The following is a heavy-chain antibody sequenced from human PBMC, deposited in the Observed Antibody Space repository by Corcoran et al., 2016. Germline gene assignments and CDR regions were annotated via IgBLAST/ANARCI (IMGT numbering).Heavy chain of an antibody. D-gene: IGHD6-13*01. CDR1: GGSFSGYY. CDR2: INHSGST. Sequence: QVQLQQWGAGLLKPSETLSLTCAVYGGSFSGYYWSWIRQPPGKGLEWIGEINHSGSTNYNPSLKSRVTISVDTSKNQFSLKLSSVTAADTSVYYCARGRLSSRWYGGDWFDPWGQGTLVTVSS. V-gene: IGHV4-34*01. J-gene: IGHJ5*02. CDR3: ARGRLSSRWYGGDWFDP.